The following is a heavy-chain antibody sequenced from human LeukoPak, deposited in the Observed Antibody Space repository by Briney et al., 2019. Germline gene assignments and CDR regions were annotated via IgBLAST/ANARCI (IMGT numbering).Heavy chain of an antibody. CDR1: GYTFTSYA. V-gene: IGHV1-3*01. Sequence: ASVKVSCKASGYTFTSYAMHWVRQAPGQRLEWMGWINAGNGNTKYSQKFQGRVTMTEDTSTGTAYMELSSLRSEDTAVYYCATETTVTTNFGYWGQGTLVTVSS. CDR3: ATETTVTTNFGY. D-gene: IGHD4-17*01. J-gene: IGHJ4*02. CDR2: INAGNGNT.